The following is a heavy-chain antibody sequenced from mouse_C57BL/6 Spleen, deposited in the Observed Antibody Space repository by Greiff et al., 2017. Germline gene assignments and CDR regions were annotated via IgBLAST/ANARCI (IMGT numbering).Heavy chain of an antibody. Sequence: VQLQESGPELVKPGASVKISCKASGYAFSSSWMNWVKQRPGKGLEWIGRIYPGDGDTNYNGKFKGKATLTADKSSSTAYMQLSSLTSEDSAVYFCARWDGTQFAYWGQGTLVTVSA. CDR3: ARWDGTQFAY. V-gene: IGHV1-82*01. D-gene: IGHD4-1*01. CDR2: IYPGDGDT. CDR1: GYAFSSSW. J-gene: IGHJ3*01.